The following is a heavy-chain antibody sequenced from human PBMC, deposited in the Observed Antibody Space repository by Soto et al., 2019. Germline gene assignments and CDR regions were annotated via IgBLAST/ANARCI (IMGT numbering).Heavy chain of an antibody. Sequence: SSVKVSCKASGFPFPISAVQWVRQARGQRLEWIGWIVVGSGNTNYAQKFQERVTITRDMSTSTAYMELSSLRSEDTAVYYCAAGLRFLECLPTLDYWGQGTLVTVSS. CDR3: AAGLRFLECLPTLDY. D-gene: IGHD3-3*01. J-gene: IGHJ4*02. CDR1: GFPFPISA. V-gene: IGHV1-58*01. CDR2: IVVGSGNT.